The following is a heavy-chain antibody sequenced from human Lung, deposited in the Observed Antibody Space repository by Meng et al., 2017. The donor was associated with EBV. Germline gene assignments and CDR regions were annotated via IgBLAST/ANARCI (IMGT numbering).Heavy chain of an antibody. D-gene: IGHD3-10*01. V-gene: IGHV4-31*03. CDR3: ARASYGSGSPLGESWFDP. CDR2: IHDSGST. CDR1: GGSISSGGYY. Sequence: QGQLQESGPGLWKPSKTLSRTCTVSGGSISSGGYYWSWIRQHPGKGLEWIGYIHDSGSTYYNPSLKSRVTISADTSKNRFSLKLSSVTAADTAVYYCARASYGSGSPLGESWFDPWGQGTLVTVSS. J-gene: IGHJ5*02.